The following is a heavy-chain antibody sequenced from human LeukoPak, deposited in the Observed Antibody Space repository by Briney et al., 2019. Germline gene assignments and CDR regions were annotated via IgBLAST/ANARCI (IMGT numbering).Heavy chain of an antibody. Sequence: SQTLSLTCAISGDSVSSNSAAWNWIRQSPSRGPEWLGRTYYRSKWYNDYAVSVKSRITINPDTSKNQFSLQLNSVTPEDTAVYYCAREGYNWNYGGVGAFDIWGQGTMVTVSS. D-gene: IGHD1-7*01. CDR3: AREGYNWNYGGVGAFDI. CDR2: TYYRSKWYN. J-gene: IGHJ3*02. CDR1: GDSVSSNSAA. V-gene: IGHV6-1*01.